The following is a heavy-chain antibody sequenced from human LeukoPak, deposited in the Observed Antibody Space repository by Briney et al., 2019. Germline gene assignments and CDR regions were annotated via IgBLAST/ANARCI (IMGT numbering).Heavy chain of an antibody. CDR3: ARADYDSSGYYYYYYYMDV. CDR2: IYYSGST. CDR1: GGSISSYY. J-gene: IGHJ6*03. V-gene: IGHV4-59*01. Sequence: PSETLSLTCTVSGGSISSYYWSWIRQPPGKGLEWIGYIYYSGSTNYNPSLKSRVTISVDTSKNQFSLKLSSVAAADTAVYYCARADYDSSGYYYYYYYMDVWGKGTTGTVSS. D-gene: IGHD3-22*01.